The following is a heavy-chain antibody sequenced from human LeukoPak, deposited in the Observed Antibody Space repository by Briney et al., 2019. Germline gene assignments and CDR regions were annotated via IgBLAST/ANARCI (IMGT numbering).Heavy chain of an antibody. V-gene: IGHV3-66*01. CDR3: AREPGVDTAMVGDY. CDR2: IYSGGST. D-gene: IGHD5-18*01. J-gene: IGHJ4*02. Sequence: PGGSLRLSCAASGFTVSSNYMSWVRQAPGKGLEWVSVIYSGGSTYYADSVKGRFTISRDNSKNTLYLQMNSLRAEDTAVYYCAREPGVDTAMVGDYWGQGTLVTVSS. CDR1: GFTVSSNY.